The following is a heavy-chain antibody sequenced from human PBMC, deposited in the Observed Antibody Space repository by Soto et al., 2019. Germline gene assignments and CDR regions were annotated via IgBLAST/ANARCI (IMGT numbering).Heavy chain of an antibody. Sequence: EVQVLESGGGFVQPGGSLRLSCAASGFTFSSHAMNWVRQAPGKGLEWVSGISGSGDNAYYADSEKGRFTISRDNSRNTVYLQMHSLRAEDTAVYYCARDGHYDSNGYFSYWHFDVWGRGTLVTVSS. V-gene: IGHV3-23*01. CDR3: ARDGHYDSNGYFSYWHFDV. D-gene: IGHD3-22*01. CDR2: ISGSGDNA. CDR1: GFTFSSHA. J-gene: IGHJ2*01.